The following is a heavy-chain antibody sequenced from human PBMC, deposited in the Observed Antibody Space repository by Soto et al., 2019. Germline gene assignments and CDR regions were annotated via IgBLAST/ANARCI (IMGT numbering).Heavy chain of an antibody. D-gene: IGHD1-26*01. V-gene: IGHV3-30-3*01. J-gene: IGHJ4*02. CDR3: ASSLGVGATIEVY. Sequence: GGSLRLSCAASGFTFSSYAMHWVRQAPGKGLEWVAVISYDGSNKYYADSVKGRFTISRDNSKNTLYLQMNSLRAEDTAVYYCASSLGVGATIEVYWGQGTLVTVSS. CDR2: ISYDGSNK. CDR1: GFTFSSYA.